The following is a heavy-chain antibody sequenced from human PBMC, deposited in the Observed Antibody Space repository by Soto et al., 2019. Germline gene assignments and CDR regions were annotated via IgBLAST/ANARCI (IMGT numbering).Heavy chain of an antibody. D-gene: IGHD3-9*01. CDR1: GFTFSSYA. V-gene: IGHV3-30-3*01. J-gene: IGHJ6*02. CDR3: ARDRAGHYDILTGYTDYYYGMDV. Sequence: GGSLRLSCAASGFTFSSYAMHWVRQAPGKGLEWVAVISYDGSNKYYADSVKGRFTISRDNSKNTLYLQMNSLRAEDTAVYYCARDRAGHYDILTGYTDYYYGMDVWGQGTTVTVSS. CDR2: ISYDGSNK.